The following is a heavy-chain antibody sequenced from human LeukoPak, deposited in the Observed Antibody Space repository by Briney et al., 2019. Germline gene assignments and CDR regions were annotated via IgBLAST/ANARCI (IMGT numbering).Heavy chain of an antibody. CDR2: ISGSGGST. V-gene: IGHV3-23*01. J-gene: IGHJ4*02. CDR3: AKEGLLWFGESRPYYFDY. Sequence: PGGSLRLSCAASGFTFSSYAMSWVRQAPGKGLEWVSAISGSGGSTYYADSVKGRFTISRDNSKNTLYLQMNSLRAEDTAVYYCAKEGLLWFGESRPYYFDYWGQGTLVTVSS. CDR1: GFTFSSYA. D-gene: IGHD3-10*01.